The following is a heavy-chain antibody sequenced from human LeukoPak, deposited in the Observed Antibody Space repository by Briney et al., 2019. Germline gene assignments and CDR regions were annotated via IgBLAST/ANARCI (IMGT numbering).Heavy chain of an antibody. Sequence: GGSLRLSCAASGFSFSSYAMSWVRQAPGKGLEWVSAISGSGGSTYYADSVKGRFTISRDSSKNTLYLQMNSLRAEDTAIYFCAKDRIAVASYFDYWGQGTLVTVSS. D-gene: IGHD6-19*01. V-gene: IGHV3-23*01. CDR3: AKDRIAVASYFDY. J-gene: IGHJ4*02. CDR2: ISGSGGST. CDR1: GFSFSSYA.